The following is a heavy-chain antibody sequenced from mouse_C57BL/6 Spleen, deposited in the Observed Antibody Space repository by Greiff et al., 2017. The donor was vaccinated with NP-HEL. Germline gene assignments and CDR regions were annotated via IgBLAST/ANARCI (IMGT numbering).Heavy chain of an antibody. Sequence: QVQLQQSGAELMKPGASVKLSCKATGYTFTGYWVEWVKQRPGHGLEWLGEILPGRGSTHYNEKFKGKATFTADTSSNTAYMQLRSLTTEDFAVYYCALNWSWFADWGQGILVTVSA. D-gene: IGHD4-1*02. V-gene: IGHV1-9*01. CDR1: GYTFTGYW. CDR3: ALNWSWFAD. J-gene: IGHJ3*01. CDR2: ILPGRGST.